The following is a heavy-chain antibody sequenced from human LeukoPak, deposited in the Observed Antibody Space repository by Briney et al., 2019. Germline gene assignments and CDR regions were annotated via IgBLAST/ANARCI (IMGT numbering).Heavy chain of an antibody. J-gene: IGHJ4*02. V-gene: IGHV4-4*07. CDR3: ARETTGTERHFDY. Sequence: SETLSLTCSVSGGSISSYFWSWIRQPAGKGLEWIGRIYATGITNYNPSLKSRVTMSVDTSKNQCSLKLNSVTAADTAVYYCARETTGTERHFDYWGQGTLVTVSS. CDR2: IYATGIT. D-gene: IGHD1-1*01. CDR1: GGSISSYF.